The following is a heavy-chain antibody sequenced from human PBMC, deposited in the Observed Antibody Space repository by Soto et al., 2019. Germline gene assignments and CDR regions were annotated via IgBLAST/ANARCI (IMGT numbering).Heavy chain of an antibody. CDR1: GYTFTSYG. Sequence: ASVKVSCKASGYTFTSYGISWVRQAPGQGLEWMGWISAYNGNTNYAQKLQGRVTMTTDTSTSTAYMELRSLRSDDTAVYYCARDRYYDILTGYRSRFEPWGQGTLVTVSS. V-gene: IGHV1-18*01. CDR3: ARDRYYDILTGYRSRFEP. CDR2: ISAYNGNT. D-gene: IGHD3-9*01. J-gene: IGHJ5*02.